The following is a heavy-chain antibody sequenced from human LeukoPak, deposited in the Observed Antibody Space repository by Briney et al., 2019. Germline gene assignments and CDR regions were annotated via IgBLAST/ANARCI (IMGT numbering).Heavy chain of an antibody. J-gene: IGHJ5*02. CDR2: MNPNSGNT. D-gene: IGHD6-13*01. CDR1: GYTFTSYD. Sequence: GASVKVSCKASGYTFTSYDINWVRQATGQGLEWMGWMNPNSGNTGYAQKFQGRVTMTRNTSISTAYMELSSLRSEDTAVYYRARDRRGKTAGILNWFDPWGQGTLVTVSS. V-gene: IGHV1-8*01. CDR3: ARDRRGKTAGILNWFDP.